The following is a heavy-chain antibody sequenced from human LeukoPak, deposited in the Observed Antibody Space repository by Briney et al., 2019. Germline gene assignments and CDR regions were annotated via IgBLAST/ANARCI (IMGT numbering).Heavy chain of an antibody. J-gene: IGHJ4*02. Sequence: GGSLRLSCEASGLMFDDYGMSWVRQAPGKGLEWVSGINWNGGSTGYADSVKGRFTISRDNAKNSRYLEMNSLKAEDTALYYCARDVLRWELHKKGFDYWGQGTLVTVSS. V-gene: IGHV3-20*04. CDR2: INWNGGST. CDR3: ARDVLRWELHKKGFDY. D-gene: IGHD4-23*01. CDR1: GLMFDDYG.